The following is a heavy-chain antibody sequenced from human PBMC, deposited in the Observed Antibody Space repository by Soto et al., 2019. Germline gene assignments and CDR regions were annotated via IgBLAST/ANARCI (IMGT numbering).Heavy chain of an antibody. J-gene: IGHJ1*01. Sequence: GGSLRLSCAASGFTFSSYAMSWVRQAPGKGLEWVSVISDSGGNSYYADSVKGRFTISRDNSKNTLYLQMNSLRAEDTAVYFCAKASSDRAEYFQHWGQGTLVTVSS. CDR3: AKASSDRAEYFQH. V-gene: IGHV3-23*01. CDR1: GFTFSSYA. D-gene: IGHD6-6*01. CDR2: ISDSGGNS.